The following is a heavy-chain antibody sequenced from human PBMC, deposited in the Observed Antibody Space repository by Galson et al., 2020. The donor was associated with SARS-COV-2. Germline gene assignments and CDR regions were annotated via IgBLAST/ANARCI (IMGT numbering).Heavy chain of an antibody. CDR2: TYYRSKWYN. D-gene: IGHD6-13*01. CDR1: GDSVSSNT. Sequence: SETLSLTCAISGDSVSSNTWNWVSQSPSRGLEWLGRTYYRSKWYNNYAVFVKSRITINPDTSKNQFSLQLSSVTPEDTAIYYCVRGGGSSSSWYGRTSSWLAPWGQGTLVTVSS. V-gene: IGHV6-1*01. J-gene: IGHJ5*02. CDR3: VRGGGSSSSWYGRTSSWLAP.